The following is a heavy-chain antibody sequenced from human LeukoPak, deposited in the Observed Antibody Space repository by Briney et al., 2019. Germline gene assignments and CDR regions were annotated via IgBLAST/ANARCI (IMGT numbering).Heavy chain of an antibody. V-gene: IGHV3-21*01. CDR1: GFTFSSYS. CDR3: ARDNRYGEYYYYYMDV. Sequence: GGSLRLSCAASGFTFSSYSMNWVRQAPGKGLEWVSSISSSSSYIYYADSVKGRFTTSRDNAKNSLYLQMNSLRAEDTAVYYCARDNRYGEYYYYYMDVWGKGTTVTVSS. CDR2: ISSSSSYI. D-gene: IGHD5-18*01. J-gene: IGHJ6*03.